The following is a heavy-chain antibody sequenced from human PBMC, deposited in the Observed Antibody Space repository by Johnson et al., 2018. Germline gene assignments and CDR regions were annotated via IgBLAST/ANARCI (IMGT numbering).Heavy chain of an antibody. CDR2: IKQDGSEK. D-gene: IGHD5-12*01. CDR1: GFTFSSYW. Sequence: QLVESGGGLVQPGGSLRLSCAASGFTFSSYWMSWVRQAPGKGLEWVANIKQDGSEKYYVDSVKGRFTISRDNAKNSLYLQMNSLRAEDTAVYFCARDGRATTVDAFDIWGQGTMVTVS. V-gene: IGHV3-7*01. CDR3: ARDGRATTVDAFDI. J-gene: IGHJ3*02.